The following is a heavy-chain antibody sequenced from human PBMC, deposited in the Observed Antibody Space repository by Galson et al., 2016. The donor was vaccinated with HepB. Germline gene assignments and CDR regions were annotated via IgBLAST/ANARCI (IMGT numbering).Heavy chain of an antibody. CDR3: ARGRRVRGVHTRFNWIDP. D-gene: IGHD3-10*01. V-gene: IGHV4-34*01. CDR1: GGSFSGYY. CDR2: INASGNT. J-gene: IGHJ5*02. Sequence: SETLSLTCAVYGGSFSGYYWTWIRQPPGKGLEWIGEINASGNTKYIPSLKSRITISVDTSKNQFSLKLSYVTAADTAVYHCARGRRVRGVHTRFNWIDPWGQGSLVTVSS.